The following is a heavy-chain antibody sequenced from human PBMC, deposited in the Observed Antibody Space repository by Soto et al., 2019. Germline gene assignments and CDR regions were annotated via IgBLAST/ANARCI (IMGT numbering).Heavy chain of an antibody. J-gene: IGHJ6*03. V-gene: IGHV3-48*01. D-gene: IGHD2-15*01. CDR3: ARVNRYCSGGSCYLSGYMDV. CDR1: GFTFSSYS. CDR2: ISSSSSTI. Sequence: PGGSLRLSCAASGFTFSSYSMNWVRQAPGKGLEGVSYISSSSSTIYYADSVKGRFTISRDNAKNSLYLQMNSLRAEDTAVYYCARVNRYCSGGSCYLSGYMDVWGKGTTVTVSS.